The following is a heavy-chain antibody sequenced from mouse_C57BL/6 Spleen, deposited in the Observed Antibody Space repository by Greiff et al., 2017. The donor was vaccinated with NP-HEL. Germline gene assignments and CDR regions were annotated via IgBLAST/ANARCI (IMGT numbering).Heavy chain of an antibody. J-gene: IGHJ4*01. D-gene: IGHD2-10*01. V-gene: IGHV5-17*01. Sequence: EVHLVESGGGLVKPGGSLKLSCAASGFTFSDYGMHWVRQAPEKGLEWVAYISSGSSTIYYADTVKGRFTISRDNAKNTLFLQMTSLRSEDTAMYYCARSLPRGAMDYWGQGTSVTVSS. CDR2: ISSGSSTI. CDR1: GFTFSDYG. CDR3: ARSLPRGAMDY.